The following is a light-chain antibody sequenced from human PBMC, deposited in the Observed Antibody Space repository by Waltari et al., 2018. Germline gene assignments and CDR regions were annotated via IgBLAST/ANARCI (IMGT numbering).Light chain of an antibody. CDR1: QSVLYSSNNKNY. Sequence: DIEMTQSPDSLAVSLGERATINCKSSQSVLYSSNNKNYLSWYQQRPGQPPKLLIYWASTRESGVPDRFSGSGSGTDFTLTISTLQAEDVAVYFCQQYYSLPYTFGQGTKLEIK. J-gene: IGKJ2*01. CDR2: WAS. CDR3: QQYYSLPYT. V-gene: IGKV4-1*01.